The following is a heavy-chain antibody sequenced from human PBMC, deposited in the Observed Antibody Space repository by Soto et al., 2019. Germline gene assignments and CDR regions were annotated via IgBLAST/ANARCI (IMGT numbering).Heavy chain of an antibody. CDR2: ISYDGSNK. CDR3: AKDNFFYYYDSSGYYDGAFDY. CDR1: GFTLRSYG. Sequence: GGSLGLSCAASGFTLRSYGMHGVRQAQGKGLEWVAVISYDGSNKYYADSVKGRFTISRDNSKNTLYLQMNSLRAEDTAVYYCAKDNFFYYYDSSGYYDGAFDYWGQGTLVTVSS. D-gene: IGHD3-22*01. J-gene: IGHJ4*02. V-gene: IGHV3-30*18.